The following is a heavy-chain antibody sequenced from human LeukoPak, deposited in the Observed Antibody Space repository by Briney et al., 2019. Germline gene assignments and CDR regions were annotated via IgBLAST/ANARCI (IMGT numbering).Heavy chain of an antibody. D-gene: IGHD4/OR15-4a*01. CDR2: ISSSGSAI. CDR3: ARGMRLSHSDY. V-gene: IGHV3-48*03. J-gene: IGHJ4*02. CDR1: GFTFSSYE. Sequence: PGGSLRLSCAASGFTFSSYEMNWVRQAPGKGLEWVSYISSSGSAIYYADSVKGRFTISRDNAENSVSLQMNSLRVEDTAVYYCARGMRLSHSDYWGQGTLVTVSS.